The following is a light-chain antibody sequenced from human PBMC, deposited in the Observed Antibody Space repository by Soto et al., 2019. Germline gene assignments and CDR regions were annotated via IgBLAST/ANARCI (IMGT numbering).Light chain of an antibody. CDR3: SSFTTSSTLVV. Sequence: QPASVSGSPGQSITISCTGTSSDIGGYNFVSWYQHHPGKAPKLMIYEVNNRPSGVSSRFSGSKSGNTASLTISGLQTEDEADYYCSSFTTSSTLVVFGGGTKVTVL. J-gene: IGLJ2*01. CDR1: SSDIGGYNF. V-gene: IGLV2-14*01. CDR2: EVN.